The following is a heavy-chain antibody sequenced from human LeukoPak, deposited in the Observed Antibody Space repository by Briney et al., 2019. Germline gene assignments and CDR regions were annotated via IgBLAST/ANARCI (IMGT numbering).Heavy chain of an antibody. CDR1: GYSFTSYW. CDR3: ARSMGYCSSTSCYVDY. D-gene: IGHD2-2*01. V-gene: IGHV5-51*01. J-gene: IGHJ4*02. CDR2: IYPGDSDT. Sequence: HGESLKISCKGSGYSFTSYWIGWLRQMPGKALEWMGIIYPGDSDTRYSPPFQGQVTISADKSISTAYLQWSSLKASDTAMYYCARSMGYCSSTSCYVDYWGQGTLVTVSS.